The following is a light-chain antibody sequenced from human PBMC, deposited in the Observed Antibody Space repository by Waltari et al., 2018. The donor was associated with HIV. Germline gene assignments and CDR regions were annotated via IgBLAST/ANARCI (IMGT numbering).Light chain of an antibody. CDR3: CSYAGSNTYL. CDR2: DVS. J-gene: IGLJ1*01. V-gene: IGLV2-23*02. CDR1: SSDVGSYNY. Sequence: QSALTQPASVSGFPGQSITISCTGSSSDVGSYNYVSWYQQHPGKAPKLLMYDVSKRPSWVSNRFSGSKSGNTASLTIAGLQAEDEADYYCCSYAGSNTYLFGTGTEVTVL.